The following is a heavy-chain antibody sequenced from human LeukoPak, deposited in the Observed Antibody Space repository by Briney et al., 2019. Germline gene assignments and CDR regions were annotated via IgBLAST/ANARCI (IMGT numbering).Heavy chain of an antibody. J-gene: IGHJ4*02. CDR3: AGPSKVGMVQLDY. V-gene: IGHV1-69*13. CDR1: GGTFSSYA. Sequence: GASVKVSCKASGGTFSSYAISWVRQAPGQGLEWMGGIIPIFGTANYAQKFQGRVTITADESTSTAYMELSSLRSEDTAVYYCAGPSKVGMVQLDYWGQGTLVTVSS. CDR2: IIPIFGTA. D-gene: IGHD3-10*01.